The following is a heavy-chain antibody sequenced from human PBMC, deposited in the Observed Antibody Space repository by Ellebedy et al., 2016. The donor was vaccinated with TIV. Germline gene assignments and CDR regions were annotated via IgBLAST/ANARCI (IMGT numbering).Heavy chain of an antibody. J-gene: IGHJ4*02. V-gene: IGHV4-4*02. CDR3: ARWEGRRCFDY. Sequence: SETLSLTCAVSGDSIISSNRWSWVRQSPGKRLEWIGEIHHGGSTIYKSSLKSRVTISVDKSKNQFSLNLRSMTAADTAVYYCARWEGRRCFDYWGQGTLVAVSS. CDR1: GDSIISSNR. D-gene: IGHD1-26*01. CDR2: IHHGGST.